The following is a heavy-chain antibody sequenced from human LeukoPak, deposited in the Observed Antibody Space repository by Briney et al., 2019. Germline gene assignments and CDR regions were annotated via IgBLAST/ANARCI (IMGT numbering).Heavy chain of an antibody. D-gene: IGHD2-21*02. V-gene: IGHV3-23*01. CDR2: ISDSGGTT. CDR1: GFTFTTYA. CDR3: AKAPPSRTVGTTYFDY. Sequence: PGGSLGLSCAASGFTFTTYAMTWVRQAPGKGLEWVSTISDSGGTTYYADSVQGRFTISRDNSKNTLYLQMNSLRADDTAIYYCAKAPPSRTVGTTYFDYWGQGTLVTVSS. J-gene: IGHJ4*02.